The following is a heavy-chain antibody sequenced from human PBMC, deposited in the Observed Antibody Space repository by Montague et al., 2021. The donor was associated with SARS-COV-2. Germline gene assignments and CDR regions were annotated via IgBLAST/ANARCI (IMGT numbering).Heavy chain of an antibody. D-gene: IGHD3-9*01. CDR1: GFSLSTSGMR. V-gene: IGHV2-70*04. CDR3: ARSYYDILTAYYTPFDY. Sequence: PALVKPTQTLTLTCTFSGFSLSTSGMRASCIRQPPGKALEWLARIDWDDDKFYSTSLKTRLTISKDTSKNQVVLTMTNMDPVDTATYYCARSYYDILTAYYTPFDYWGQGTLVTVSS. J-gene: IGHJ4*02. CDR2: IDWDDDK.